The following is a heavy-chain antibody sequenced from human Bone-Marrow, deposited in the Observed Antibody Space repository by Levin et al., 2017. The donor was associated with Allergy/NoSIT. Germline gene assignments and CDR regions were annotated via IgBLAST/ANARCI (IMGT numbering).Heavy chain of an antibody. CDR1: GGSLSNFY. D-gene: IGHD3-22*01. CDR2: IWHSGNT. J-gene: IGHJ4*02. V-gene: IGHV4-59*08. CDR3: ARRSDRGYYSGFDY. Sequence: PSETLSLTCTVSGGSLSNFYWGWVRQPPGKGLEWIGYIWHSGNTNYNPSLKSRVTISVDTSKNQFSLKMNSVTATDTAVYYCARRSDRGYYSGFDYWGQGTLVTVSS.